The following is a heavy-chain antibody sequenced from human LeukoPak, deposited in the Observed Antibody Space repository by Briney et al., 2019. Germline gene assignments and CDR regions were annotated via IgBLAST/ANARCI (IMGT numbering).Heavy chain of an antibody. Sequence: GRSLRLSCAASGFTFSSYAMHWVRQAPGKGLEWVAVISYDGSNKYYADSVKGRFTISRDNSKNTLYLQMNSLRAEDTAVYYCARGHSSGYYSYWGQGTLVTVSS. V-gene: IGHV3-30-3*01. CDR2: ISYDGSNK. CDR3: ARGHSSGYYSY. CDR1: GFTFSSYA. J-gene: IGHJ4*02. D-gene: IGHD3-22*01.